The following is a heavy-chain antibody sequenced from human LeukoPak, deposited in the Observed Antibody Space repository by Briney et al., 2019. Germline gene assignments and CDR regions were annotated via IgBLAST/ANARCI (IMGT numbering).Heavy chain of an antibody. J-gene: IGHJ4*02. CDR3: ARDMGYSGSWPGYFDY. D-gene: IGHD1-26*01. V-gene: IGHV3-11*04. CDR2: ISSSSSTV. CDR1: GLTFSDFY. Sequence: GGSLRLSCAVSGLTFSDFYMSWVRQAPGKGLEWVSYISSSSSTVYYADSVKGRFTISRDNAKNSLYLQMKSLRAEDTTVYYCARDMGYSGSWPGYFDYWGQGVLVTVSS.